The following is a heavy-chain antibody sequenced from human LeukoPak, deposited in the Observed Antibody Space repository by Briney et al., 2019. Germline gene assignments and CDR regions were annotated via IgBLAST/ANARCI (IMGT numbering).Heavy chain of an antibody. CDR3: ARDGGKLGYCSSTSCYPDY. CDR1: GFTFSSYA. D-gene: IGHD2-2*01. CDR2: ISGSGGNT. V-gene: IGHV3-23*01. Sequence: GGSLRLSCAASGFTFSSYAMSWVRQAPGKGLEWVSVISGSGGNTYYADSVKGRFTISRDNSKNTLYLQLNSLRAEDTAVYYCARDGGKLGYCSSTSCYPDYWGQGTLVTVSS. J-gene: IGHJ4*02.